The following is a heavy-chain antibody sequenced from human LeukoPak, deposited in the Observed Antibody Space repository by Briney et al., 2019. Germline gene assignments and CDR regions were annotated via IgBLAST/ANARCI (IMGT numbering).Heavy chain of an antibody. J-gene: IGHJ5*02. Sequence: PSETLSLTCTVPGGSISSYYWSWIRQPPGKGLELIGYIYYSGSSNYNPSLKNRVTISVDTSKNQFSLKLSSVTAADTAVYYCARGRIGWFDPWGQGTLVTVSS. V-gene: IGHV4-59*01. D-gene: IGHD3-10*01. CDR3: ARGRIGWFDP. CDR1: GGSISSYY. CDR2: IYYSGSS.